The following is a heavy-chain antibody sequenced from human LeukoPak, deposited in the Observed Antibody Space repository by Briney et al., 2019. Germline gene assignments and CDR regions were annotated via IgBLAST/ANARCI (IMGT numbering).Heavy chain of an antibody. J-gene: IGHJ3*02. CDR3: ARAIWTVTTGLGAFDI. Sequence: GGSLGLSCAASGFTFSDYYMSWIRQAPGKGLEWVSYISSSGSTIYYADSVKGRFTISRDNAKNSLYLQMNSLRAEDTAVYYCARAIWTVTTGLGAFDIWGQGTMVTVSS. D-gene: IGHD4-17*01. CDR2: ISSSGSTI. CDR1: GFTFSDYY. V-gene: IGHV3-11*01.